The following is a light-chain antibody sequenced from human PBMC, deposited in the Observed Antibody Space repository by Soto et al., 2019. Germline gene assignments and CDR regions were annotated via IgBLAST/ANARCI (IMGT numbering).Light chain of an antibody. J-gene: IGKJ4*01. CDR3: QQYATSPPT. CDR1: QSVSSSY. Sequence: EIVLTQSPGTVSLSPGERATLSCRASQSVSSSYLAWYQQKPGQPPRLLIYGASSRATGIPDRFSGSGSGTDVTLTVSRLAPEDFAVYYCQQYATSPPTFGGGTKVEIK. V-gene: IGKV3-20*01. CDR2: GAS.